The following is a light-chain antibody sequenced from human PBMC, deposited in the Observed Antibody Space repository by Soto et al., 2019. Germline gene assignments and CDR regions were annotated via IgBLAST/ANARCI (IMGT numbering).Light chain of an antibody. J-gene: IGKJ1*01. CDR1: QSVSSN. V-gene: IGKV3-15*01. CDR3: QQYSTYPWT. Sequence: EIVLTQSPGTLSLSPGDRATLSCRASQSVSSNLAWYQQKPGQAPRLLIYGASARATGIPARFSGSGSGTEFTLTISSLQPDDFATYYCQQYSTYPWTFGQGTKVDI. CDR2: GAS.